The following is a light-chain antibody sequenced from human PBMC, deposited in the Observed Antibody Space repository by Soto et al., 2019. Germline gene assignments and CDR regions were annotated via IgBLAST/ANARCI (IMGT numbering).Light chain of an antibody. V-gene: IGKV3-20*01. J-gene: IGKJ4*01. CDR3: QQFSSYPLT. CDR1: QTVRNNY. CDR2: DAS. Sequence: EFVLTQSAGTLSLSPGERATLSCGASQTVRNNYLAWYQQKNGQAPRLLIYDASSRATGIPDRFSGSGYGTDFTLTISSLEPEDFAVYYCQQFSSYPLTFGGGTKVDIK.